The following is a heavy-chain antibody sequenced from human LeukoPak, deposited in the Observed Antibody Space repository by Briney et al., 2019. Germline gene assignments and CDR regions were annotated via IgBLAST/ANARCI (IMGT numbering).Heavy chain of an antibody. CDR2: IYYSGNT. CDR3: ARDGPEYSSSSLVY. J-gene: IGHJ4*02. D-gene: IGHD6-6*01. CDR1: GGSMSSYY. Sequence: SETLSLTCIVSGGSMSSYYWSWIRQPPGKGLEWIGYIYYSGNTNYNPSLKSRVTISVDTSKNQFSLKLSSVTAADTAVYYCARDGPEYSSSSLVYWGQGTLVTVSS. V-gene: IGHV4-59*01.